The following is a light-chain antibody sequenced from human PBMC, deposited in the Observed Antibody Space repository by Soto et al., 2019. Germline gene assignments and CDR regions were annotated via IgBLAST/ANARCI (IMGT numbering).Light chain of an antibody. V-gene: IGKV4-1*01. CDR3: QQYGSSPIT. Sequence: DIVMIQSPDSLAVSLGESATINCGSSQNVFYSSSNKNYLAWHQQKPGQAPRLLIYGASSRATGIPDRFSGSGSGTDFTLTISRLEPEDFAVYYCQQYGSSPITFGQGTRLEIK. J-gene: IGKJ5*01. CDR1: QNVFYSSSNKNY. CDR2: GAS.